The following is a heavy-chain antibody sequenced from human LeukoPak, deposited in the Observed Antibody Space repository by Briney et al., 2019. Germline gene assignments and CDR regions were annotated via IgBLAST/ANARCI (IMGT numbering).Heavy chain of an antibody. J-gene: IGHJ4*02. CDR2: IYPGDSDT. CDR1: GYIFATYW. V-gene: IGHV5-51*01. CDR3: ARQGGSTSSYFDY. D-gene: IGHD6-6*01. Sequence: GESLKISCKGSGYIFATYWIGWVRQMPGKGLEGMGIIYPGDSDTRYSPSFQGQVTISADKSITTAYLQWSSLKASDSAMYYCARQGGSTSSYFDYWGQGTLVTVSS.